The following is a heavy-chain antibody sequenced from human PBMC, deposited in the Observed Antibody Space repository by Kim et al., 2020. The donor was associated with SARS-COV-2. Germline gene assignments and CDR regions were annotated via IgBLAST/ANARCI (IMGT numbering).Heavy chain of an antibody. Sequence: SVKVSCKASGGTFSSYAISWVRQAPGQGLEWMGGIIPIIGKANYAQKFQGRVTITADESTSTAYMELSSLRSEDTAVYYCARDAGYCGTGSYFDYWGQGTLVTVSS. V-gene: IGHV1-69*13. CDR1: GGTFSSYA. D-gene: IGHD3-10*01. CDR3: ARDAGYCGTGSYFDY. CDR2: IIPIIGKA. J-gene: IGHJ4*02.